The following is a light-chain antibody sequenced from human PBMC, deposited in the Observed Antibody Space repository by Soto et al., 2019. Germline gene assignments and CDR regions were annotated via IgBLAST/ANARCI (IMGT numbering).Light chain of an antibody. Sequence: QPVLTQSSSASASLGSSVKLTCTLSSGHSSYIIAWHQQQPGKAPRYLMKLEGSGSYNKGSGVPDRFSGSSSGADRYLTXSXLQSXDXXXYYCETXXSNTRVFGGGTKLTVL. CDR1: SGHSSYI. J-gene: IGLJ2*01. CDR2: LEGSGSY. CDR3: ETXXSNTRV. V-gene: IGLV4-60*03.